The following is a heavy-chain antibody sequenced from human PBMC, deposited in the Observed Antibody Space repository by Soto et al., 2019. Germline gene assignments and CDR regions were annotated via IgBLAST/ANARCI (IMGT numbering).Heavy chain of an antibody. D-gene: IGHD2-21*02. Sequence: GLPIRVWCAASGLTECSSSLKSDRQNQGKGLEWVSYISSSSSTIYYADSVKGRFTISRDNAKNSLYLQMNSLRDEDTAVYYCARSIVVVTSGLNYYYGMDVWGQGTTVTVSS. CDR1: GLTECSSS. CDR3: ARSIVVVTSGLNYYYGMDV. J-gene: IGHJ6*02. V-gene: IGHV3-48*02. CDR2: ISSSSSTI.